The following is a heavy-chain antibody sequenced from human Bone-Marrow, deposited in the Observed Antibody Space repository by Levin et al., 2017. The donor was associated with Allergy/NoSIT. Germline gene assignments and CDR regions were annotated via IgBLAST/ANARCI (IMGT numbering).Heavy chain of an antibody. V-gene: IGHV3-7*03. Sequence: GGSLRLSCAASGFTFSSYWMSWVRQAPGKGLEWVANIKQDGSEKYYVDSVKGRFTISRDNAKNSLYLQMNSLRAEDTAVYYCARDLNRGATRGVAWLWGQGTLVTVSS. J-gene: IGHJ4*02. CDR2: IKQDGSEK. D-gene: IGHD1-26*01. CDR3: ARDLNRGATRGVAWL. CDR1: GFTFSSYW.